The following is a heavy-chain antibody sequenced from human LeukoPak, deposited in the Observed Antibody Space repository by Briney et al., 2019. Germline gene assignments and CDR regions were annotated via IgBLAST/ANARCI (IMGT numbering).Heavy chain of an antibody. V-gene: IGHV4-59*01. CDR1: GGSISSYY. CDR2: ICYSGST. Sequence: SETLSLTCTVSGGSISSYYWSWIRQPPGKGLEWIGYICYSGSTNYNPSLKSRVTISVDTSKNQFSLKLSSVTAADTAVYYCARAIRGYGSGSYYNGNWFDPWGQGTLVTVSS. D-gene: IGHD3-10*01. J-gene: IGHJ5*02. CDR3: ARAIRGYGSGSYYNGNWFDP.